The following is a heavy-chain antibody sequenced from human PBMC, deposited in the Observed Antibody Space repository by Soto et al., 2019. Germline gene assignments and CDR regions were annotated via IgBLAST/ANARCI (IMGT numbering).Heavy chain of an antibody. CDR2: IYHSGSP. V-gene: IGHV4-4*02. D-gene: IGHD3-10*02. J-gene: IGHJ3*01. CDR3: ARKPDVATANVGGGYVFDD. Sequence: QVQLQESGPGLVKPSLPLSLTCAASSGSSFTTNWWSLVRQSPGRGLQWIGDIYHSGSPTYNPSLKSRVSLSIDKSNDRFFLNLNAVTAADTAVYYCARKPDVATANVGGGYVFDDWGQGTMVTVSS. CDR1: SGSSFTTNW.